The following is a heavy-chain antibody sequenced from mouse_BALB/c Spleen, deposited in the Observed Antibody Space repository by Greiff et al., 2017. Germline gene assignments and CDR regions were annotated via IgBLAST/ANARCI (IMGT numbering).Heavy chain of an antibody. CDR1: GFSLTSYG. J-gene: IGHJ4*01. CDR3: ARDGYDGGDY. D-gene: IGHD2-14*01. Sequence: VQVVESGPGLVAPSQSLSITCTVSGFSLTSYGVHWVRQPPGKGLEWLGVIWAGGSTNYNSALMSRLSISKDNSKSQVFLKMNSLQTDDTAMYYCARDGYDGGDYWGQGTSVTVSS. V-gene: IGHV2-9*02. CDR2: IWAGGST.